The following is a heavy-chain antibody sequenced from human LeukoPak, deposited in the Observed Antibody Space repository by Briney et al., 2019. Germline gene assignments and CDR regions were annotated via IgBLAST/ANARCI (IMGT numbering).Heavy chain of an antibody. CDR1: GGSISSSSYY. J-gene: IGHJ4*02. CDR2: IYYSGST. D-gene: IGHD6-19*01. V-gene: IGHV4-39*07. CDR3: ARDSGNSSGWYGSLVGSGFDY. Sequence: PSETLSLTCTVSGGSISSSSYYWGWIRQPPGKGLEWIGSIYYSGSTYYNPSLKSRVTISVDTSKNQFSLKLSSVTAADTAVYYCARDSGNSSGWYGSLVGSGFDYWGQGTLVTVSS.